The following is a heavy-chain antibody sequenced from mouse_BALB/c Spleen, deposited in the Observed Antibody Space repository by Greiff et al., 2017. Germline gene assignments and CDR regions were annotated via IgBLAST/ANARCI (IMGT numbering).Heavy chain of an antibody. J-gene: IGHJ2*01. CDR2: ISSGGGST. V-gene: IGHV5-12-1*01. CDR3: ARHEGIYDGYFDD. CDR1: GFAFSSYD. Sequence: EVQLVESGGGLVKPGGSLKLSCAASGFAFSSYDMSWVRQTPEKRLEWVAYISSGGGSTYYPDTVKGRFTISRDNAKNTLYLQMSSLKSEDTAMYYCARHEGIYDGYFDDWGQGTTLTVSA. D-gene: IGHD2-12*01.